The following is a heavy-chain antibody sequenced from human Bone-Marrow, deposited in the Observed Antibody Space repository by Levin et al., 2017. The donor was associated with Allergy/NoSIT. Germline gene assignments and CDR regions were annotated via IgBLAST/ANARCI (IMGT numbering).Heavy chain of an antibody. D-gene: IGHD4-17*01. CDR1: GFTFSSYG. V-gene: IGHV3-30*18. J-gene: IGHJ4*02. CDR3: AKDYGDYRPFDY. CDR2: ISYDGSNK. Sequence: GGSLRLSCAASGFTFSSYGMHWVRQAPGKGLEWVAVISYDGSNKYYADSVKGRFTISRDNSKNTLYLQMNSLRAEDTAVYYCAKDYGDYRPFDYWGQGTLVTVSS.